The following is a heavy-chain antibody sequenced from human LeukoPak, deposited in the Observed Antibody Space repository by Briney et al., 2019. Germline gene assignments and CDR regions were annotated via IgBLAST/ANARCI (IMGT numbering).Heavy chain of an antibody. J-gene: IGHJ4*02. CDR1: GFIFSTYG. CDR3: VASSGSYHY. Sequence: GGSLRLSCAASGFIFSTYGMHWVHQAPGKGLEWVAIISYDGSDEYYADSVKGRFTISRDNSKNTLSLQMNSLTAEDTAVYYCVASSGSYHYWGQGTLVTVSS. CDR2: ISYDGSDE. V-gene: IGHV3-30*03. D-gene: IGHD3-10*01.